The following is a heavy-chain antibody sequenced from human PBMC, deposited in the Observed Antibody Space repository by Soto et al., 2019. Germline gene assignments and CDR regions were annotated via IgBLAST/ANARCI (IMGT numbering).Heavy chain of an antibody. D-gene: IGHD4-17*01. Sequence: SETLSLTCTVSGGSISSYYWTWIRQPPGKGLEWIGCIYYSGITNYNPSLKSRVTISVDRSKNQFSLKLSSVTAADTAVYYCARSQTTVTSYDYWGQGTLVTVSS. CDR2: IYYSGIT. CDR1: GGSISSYY. J-gene: IGHJ4*02. CDR3: ARSQTTVTSYDY. V-gene: IGHV4-59*12.